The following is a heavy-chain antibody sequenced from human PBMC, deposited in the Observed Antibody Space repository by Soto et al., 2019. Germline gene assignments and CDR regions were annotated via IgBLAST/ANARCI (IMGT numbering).Heavy chain of an antibody. Sequence: EVQLVESGGGLVKPGGSLRLSCAASGFTFSSYSMNWVRQAPGKGLEWVSSISSSSSYIYYADSVKGRFTISRDNAKISLYLQMNSLRAEDTAVYYCARDAKYYYYGMEVWGQGTTVTVSS. CDR1: GFTFSSYS. V-gene: IGHV3-21*01. CDR3: ARDAKYYYYGMEV. CDR2: ISSSSSYI. J-gene: IGHJ6*02.